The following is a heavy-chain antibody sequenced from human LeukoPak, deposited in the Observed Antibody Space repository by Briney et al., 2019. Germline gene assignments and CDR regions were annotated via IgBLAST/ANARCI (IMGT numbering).Heavy chain of an antibody. CDR2: IYDDGSRE. V-gene: IGHV3-33*01. D-gene: IGHD3-3*01. CDR1: GFTFSDYG. Sequence: GGSLRLSCAASGFTFSDYGMHWVRQAPGKGLEWVAVIYDDGSREHFADSVKGRFTISRDNSKNTAVLQMNSLRGEDTAVYYCARDLKSGYFDSWGQGTLATVSS. J-gene: IGHJ4*02. CDR3: ARDLKSGYFDS.